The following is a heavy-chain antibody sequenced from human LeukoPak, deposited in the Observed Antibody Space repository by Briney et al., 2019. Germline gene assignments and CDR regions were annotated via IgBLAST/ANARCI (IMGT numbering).Heavy chain of an antibody. CDR1: GFNVTTNN. J-gene: IGHJ4*02. CDR2: FHAGGGL. Sequence: GGSLRLSCVGSGFNVTTNNMYWVRQAPGKGLECVSAFHAGGGLDYADSVRDRFTISRDNSKNTLYLQMNSLRAEDTAVYYRGRRFCNSCPLDFWGQGTLVTVSS. CDR3: GRRFCNSCPLDF. V-gene: IGHV3-66*04. D-gene: IGHD2-21*01.